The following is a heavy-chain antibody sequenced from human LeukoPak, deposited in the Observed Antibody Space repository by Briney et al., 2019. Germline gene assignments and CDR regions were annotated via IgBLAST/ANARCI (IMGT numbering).Heavy chain of an antibody. CDR1: GGSFSAYY. J-gene: IGHJ5*02. V-gene: IGHV4-34*01. Sequence: NPSETVSLTCAVYGGSFSAYYWSWIRQPPGKGLEWIGEINHSGRPNYSPSLKSRVTISIGMSKNEFSLRLSSVTAADTAIYYCASITYDSSAYDHPLPHHWGQGALVTVSS. D-gene: IGHD3-22*01. CDR3: ASITYDSSAYDHPLPHH. CDR2: INHSGRP.